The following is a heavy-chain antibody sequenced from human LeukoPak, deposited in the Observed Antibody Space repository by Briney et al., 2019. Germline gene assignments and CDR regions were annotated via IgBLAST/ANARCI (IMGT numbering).Heavy chain of an antibody. J-gene: IGHJ3*01. Sequence: SGGSLRLSCVTSGFPFSTYSMNWVRQAPGKGLEWLSYITSTSDTIYYADSVKGRFTISRDNAKNSLYLQMNSLRAEDTAVYYCAKEAGQDYGALDAFDVWGQGTMVTVSS. CDR2: ITSTSDTI. CDR3: AKEAGQDYGALDAFDV. V-gene: IGHV3-48*01. D-gene: IGHD4-17*01. CDR1: GFPFSTYS.